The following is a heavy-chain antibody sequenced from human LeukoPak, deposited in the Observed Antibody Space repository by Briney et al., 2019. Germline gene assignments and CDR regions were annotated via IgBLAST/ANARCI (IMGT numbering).Heavy chain of an antibody. D-gene: IGHD3-10*01. CDR3: ARKYYYGSGSHYRGYLDV. CDR1: GFTFSSYA. Sequence: GGSLRLSCAASGFTFSSYAMSWVRQAPGKGLEWVSAISGSGGSTYYADSVKGRFTISRDNSKNTLYLQMNSLRAEDTAVYYCARKYYYGSGSHYRGYLDVWGQGTTVTVSS. J-gene: IGHJ6*02. V-gene: IGHV3-23*01. CDR2: ISGSGGST.